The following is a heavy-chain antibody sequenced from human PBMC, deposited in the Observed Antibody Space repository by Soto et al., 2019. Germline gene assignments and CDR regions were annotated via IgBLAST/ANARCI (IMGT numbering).Heavy chain of an antibody. D-gene: IGHD3-22*01. CDR2: IIPILGIA. CDR3: ARVDTYYYDSSGYFDI. Sequence: SVKVSCKASGGTFSSYTISWVRQAPGQGLEWMGRIIPILGIANYAQKFQGRVTITADKSTSTAYMELSSLRSEDTAVYYCARVDTYYYDSSGYFDIWGQGTMVTVSS. J-gene: IGHJ3*02. V-gene: IGHV1-69*02. CDR1: GGTFSSYT.